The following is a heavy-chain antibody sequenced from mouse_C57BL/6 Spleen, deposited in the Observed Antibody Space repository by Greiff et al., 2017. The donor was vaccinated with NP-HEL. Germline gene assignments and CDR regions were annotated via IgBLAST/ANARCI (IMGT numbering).Heavy chain of an antibody. CDR2: IYPGDGDT. Sequence: VQLQQSGPELVKPGASVKISCKASGYAFSSSWMNWVKPRPGKGLEWIGRIYPGDGDTNYSGKFKGKATLTADKSSSTAYMQLSSLTSEDSAVYFCARDLDSSGYEAYWGQGTLVTVAA. CDR3: ARDLDSSGYEAY. V-gene: IGHV1-82*01. CDR1: GYAFSSSW. D-gene: IGHD3-2*02. J-gene: IGHJ3*01.